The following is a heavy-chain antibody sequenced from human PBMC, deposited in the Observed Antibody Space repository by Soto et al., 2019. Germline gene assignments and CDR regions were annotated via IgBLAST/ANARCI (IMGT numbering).Heavy chain of an antibody. CDR1: GFTFSSYA. Sequence: GSLRLSCAASGFTFSSYAMSWVRQAPGKGLEWVSAISGSGGSTYYADPVKGRFTISRDNSKNTLYLQMNSLRAEDTAVYYCAKSSGNWNGIDVYWGQGTLVTVSS. V-gene: IGHV3-23*01. D-gene: IGHD1-1*01. J-gene: IGHJ4*02. CDR2: ISGSGGST. CDR3: AKSSGNWNGIDVY.